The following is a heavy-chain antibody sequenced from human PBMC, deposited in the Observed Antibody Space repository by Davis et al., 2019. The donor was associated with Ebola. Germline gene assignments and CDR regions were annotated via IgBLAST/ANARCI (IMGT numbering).Heavy chain of an antibody. CDR1: GFTFSSYA. J-gene: IGHJ4*02. V-gene: IGHV3-74*01. CDR2: INSDGSST. Sequence: HTGGSLRLSCAASGFTFSSYAMNWVRQAPGKGLVWVSRINSDGSSTTYADSVKGRFTISRDNAKNTLYLQMNSLRAEATAVYYCARKDIVAKNWGQGTLVTVSS. D-gene: IGHD5-12*01. CDR3: ARKDIVAKN.